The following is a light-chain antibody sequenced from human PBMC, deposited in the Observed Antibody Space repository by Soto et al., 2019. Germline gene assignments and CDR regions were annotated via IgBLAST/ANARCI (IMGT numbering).Light chain of an antibody. Sequence: EIVMTQSPATLSVSPGERVTLSCRASQSVSSNLAWYQQKPGQAPRLLIYDASHRAAGIPARFSGSGFGTDFTLTISSLEPEDAAVYYCQQRSNWPPITFGKGTRLEIK. V-gene: IGKV3-11*01. CDR2: DAS. CDR1: QSVSSN. J-gene: IGKJ5*01. CDR3: QQRSNWPPIT.